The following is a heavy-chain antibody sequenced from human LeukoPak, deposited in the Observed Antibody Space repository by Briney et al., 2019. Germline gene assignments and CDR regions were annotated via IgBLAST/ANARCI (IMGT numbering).Heavy chain of an antibody. J-gene: IGHJ5*02. CDR2: INHSGST. D-gene: IGHD2-21*01. CDR3: ARMVRDWFDP. CDR1: GGSFSGYY. V-gene: IGHV4-34*01. Sequence: SETLSLTCAVYGGSFSGYYWSWIRQPPGKGLEWIGEINHSGSTNYNPSLKSRVTISVDTSKNQFSLKLSSVTAADTAVYYCARMVRDWFDPWGQGTLVTVSS.